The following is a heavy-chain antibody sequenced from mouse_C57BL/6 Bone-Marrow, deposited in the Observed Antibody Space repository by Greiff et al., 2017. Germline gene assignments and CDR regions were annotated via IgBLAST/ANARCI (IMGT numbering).Heavy chain of an antibody. CDR1: GYAFSSYW. CDR2: IYPGDGDT. CDR3: ARGIRTH. J-gene: IGHJ2*01. Sequence: QVQLKESGAELVKPGASVKISCKASGYAFSSYWLNWVKQMPGKGLACIGQIYPGDGDTNYNGKFKGKATLTEDKSSSTAYMQLSSLTSEDSAVYFCARGIRTHWGQGTTLTVSS. V-gene: IGHV1-80*01.